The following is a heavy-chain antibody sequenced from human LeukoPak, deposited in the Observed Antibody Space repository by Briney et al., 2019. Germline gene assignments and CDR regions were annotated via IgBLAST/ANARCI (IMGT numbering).Heavy chain of an antibody. CDR1: GFTFSSYS. D-gene: IGHD5-24*01. J-gene: IGHJ2*01. CDR3: TRRAARWQFDL. V-gene: IGHV3-48*04. Sequence: GGSLRLSCAASGFTFSSYSMNWVRQAPGKGLEWVSYISSSSSTIYYADSVKGRFTISRDNAKNSLYLQMSSLRAEDTALYYCTRRAARWQFDLWGRGTLLTVSS. CDR2: ISSSSSTI.